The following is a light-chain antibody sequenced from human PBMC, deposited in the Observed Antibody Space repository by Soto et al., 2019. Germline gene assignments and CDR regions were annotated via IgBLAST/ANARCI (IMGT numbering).Light chain of an antibody. CDR2: DVT. CDR1: SSDVGGFNY. J-gene: IGLJ2*01. CDR3: CSYTRSDTLL. V-gene: IGLV2-14*03. Sequence: QSALTQPASVSGYPGQSITISCTGTSSDVGGFNYVSWYQQHPGKAPKLMIYDVTNRPSGVSYRFSGSKSGNTASLTISGLRAEDEADYYCCSYTRSDTLLFGGGTKLTVL.